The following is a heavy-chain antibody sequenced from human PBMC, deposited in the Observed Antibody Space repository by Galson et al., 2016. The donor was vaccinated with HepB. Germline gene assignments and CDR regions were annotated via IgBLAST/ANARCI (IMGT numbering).Heavy chain of an antibody. V-gene: IGHV3-23*01. CDR2: ISGVGYGSTT. CDR3: MKQIDRGTLDR. J-gene: IGHJ5*02. CDR1: GFPFGTYA. Sequence: SLRLSCAASGFPFGTYAMSWVRQAPGKGLEWLSAISGVGYGSTTYYRESVKGRFTISRDISKNTLSLQMSSLRAEDTAVYYCMKQIDRGTLDRWGQGTLVIVSS. D-gene: IGHD3-10*01.